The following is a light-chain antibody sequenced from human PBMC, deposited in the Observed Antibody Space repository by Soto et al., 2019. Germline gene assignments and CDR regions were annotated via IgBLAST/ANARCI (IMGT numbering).Light chain of an antibody. CDR2: SDT. CDR3: QVWDSGSAHVV. V-gene: IGLV3-21*04. J-gene: IGLJ2*01. Sequence: SYELTQPPSVSVATGRTASISCGGNNIGSKGVHWYQQKPGQAPVLVIYSDTDLPPVIPERFSGSNSANLATLTISRVEAGDEGDYYCQVWDSGSAHVVFGGGTQLTVL. CDR1: NIGSKG.